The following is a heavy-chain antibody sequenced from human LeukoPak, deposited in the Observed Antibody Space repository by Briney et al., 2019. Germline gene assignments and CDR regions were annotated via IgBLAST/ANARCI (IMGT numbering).Heavy chain of an antibody. Sequence: GGSLRLSCAASGFTVSSNYMNWVRQAPGKGLEWVPVIYGGGSTNYADSVKGRFTISRDNSKNTLYLQMNSLRAEDTGVYYCAAWTGRAFDIWGHGTMVTVSS. J-gene: IGHJ3*02. CDR1: GFTVSSNY. CDR3: AAWTGRAFDI. D-gene: IGHD3/OR15-3a*01. CDR2: IYGGGST. V-gene: IGHV3-53*01.